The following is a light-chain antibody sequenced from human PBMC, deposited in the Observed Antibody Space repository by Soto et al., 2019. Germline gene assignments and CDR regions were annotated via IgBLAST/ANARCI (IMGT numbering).Light chain of an antibody. Sequence: EIVLTQSPATLSLSPGERATLSCRASQSISSYLAWYQQKPGQAPSLLIYDASNRATGIPARFSGSGSGTDFTLTISSLQSEDFAVYYCQQYSNWPRTFGQGTKVDIK. CDR2: DAS. CDR1: QSISSY. V-gene: IGKV3-11*01. J-gene: IGKJ1*01. CDR3: QQYSNWPRT.